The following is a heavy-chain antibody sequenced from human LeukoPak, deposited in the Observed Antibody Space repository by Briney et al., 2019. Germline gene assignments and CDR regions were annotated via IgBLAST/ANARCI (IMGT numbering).Heavy chain of an antibody. CDR1: GGSISSYY. V-gene: IGHV4-59*01. Sequence: SETLPLTCTVSGGSISSYYWSWIRQPPGKGLEWIGYIYYSGSTNYNPSLKSRVTISVDTSKNQFSLKLSSVTAADTAVYYCARGSGYSYGSYYYGMDVWGQGTTVTVSS. J-gene: IGHJ6*02. CDR2: IYYSGST. CDR3: ARGSGYSYGSYYYGMDV. D-gene: IGHD5-18*01.